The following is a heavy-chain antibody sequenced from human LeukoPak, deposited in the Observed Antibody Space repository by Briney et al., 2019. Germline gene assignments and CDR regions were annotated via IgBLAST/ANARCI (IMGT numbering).Heavy chain of an antibody. Sequence: ASVKLSCTASAYTFRGNYIHWLRQAPGQGLERMGWIDANNGDTKSAQKFQGRVTMSRDTSISTAYMDLSSRSPDDAAVYYCARDPSTVTLYFFDYWGQGTLVTVSS. CDR2: IDANNGDT. CDR3: ARDPSTVTLYFFDY. V-gene: IGHV1-2*02. J-gene: IGHJ4*02. D-gene: IGHD4-11*01. CDR1: AYTFRGNY.